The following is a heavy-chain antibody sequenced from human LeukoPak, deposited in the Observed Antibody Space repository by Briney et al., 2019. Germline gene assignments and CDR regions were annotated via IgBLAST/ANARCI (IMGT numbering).Heavy chain of an antibody. Sequence: GGSLRLSCAASGFTVSSNYMSWVRQAPGKGLEWVSVIYSGGSTYYADSVKGRFTISRDNSKNTLYLQMNSLRAEDTAVYYCAREDVTGYGSSFDYWGQGTLVAVSS. J-gene: IGHJ4*02. CDR3: AREDVTGYGSSFDY. V-gene: IGHV3-53*01. D-gene: IGHD3-9*01. CDR2: IYSGGST. CDR1: GFTVSSNY.